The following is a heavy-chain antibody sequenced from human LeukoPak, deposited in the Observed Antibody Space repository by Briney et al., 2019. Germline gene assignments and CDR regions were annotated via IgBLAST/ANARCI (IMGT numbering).Heavy chain of an antibody. CDR1: GGSISSYY. CDR2: IYDSGST. CDR3: ARDIDSSGPGGYAFDI. Sequence: SETLSLTCTVSGGSISSYYWTWLRQPPGKGLEWIGYIYDSGSTNYNPSLKSRVTISVDTSKNQFSLKLSSVTAADTAVYYCARDIDSSGPGGYAFDIWGQGTMVTVSS. V-gene: IGHV4-59*01. J-gene: IGHJ3*02. D-gene: IGHD3-22*01.